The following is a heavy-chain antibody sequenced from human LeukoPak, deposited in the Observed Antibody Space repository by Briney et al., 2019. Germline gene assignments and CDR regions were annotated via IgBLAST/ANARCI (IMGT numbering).Heavy chain of an antibody. V-gene: IGHV3-33*08. Sequence: GRSLRLSCAASGFTFDDYAMHWVRQAPGKGLEWVAVIWYDGSNKYYADSVKGRFTISRDNSKNTLYLQMNSLRAEDTAVYYCARAGGDGYNSNWFDPWGQGTLVTVSS. CDR2: IWYDGSNK. CDR1: GFTFDDYA. D-gene: IGHD5-24*01. CDR3: ARAGGDGYNSNWFDP. J-gene: IGHJ5*02.